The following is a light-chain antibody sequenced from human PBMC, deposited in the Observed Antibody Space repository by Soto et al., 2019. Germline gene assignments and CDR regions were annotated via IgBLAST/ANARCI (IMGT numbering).Light chain of an antibody. J-gene: IGKJ2*01. CDR1: QSVSSN. CDR2: GAS. CDR3: QQYNNWPRMYT. Sequence: EIVMTQSPATLSVSPGERATLSCRASQSVSSNLAWYQQKPGQAPRLLIYGASTRATGMPARFSGSGSGTEFTLTISSLQSEDFAVYYCQQYNNWPRMYTFGQGTKLEIK. V-gene: IGKV3-15*01.